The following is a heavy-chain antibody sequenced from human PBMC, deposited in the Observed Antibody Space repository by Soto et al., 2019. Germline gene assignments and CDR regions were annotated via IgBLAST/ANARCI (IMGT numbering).Heavy chain of an antibody. V-gene: IGHV1-69*12. Sequence: QVQLVQSGAEVKKPESSVKVSCKASGGNYIIDGMSWVRQAPGQEREWMGGIIPIFGIANYAQKFQGRVTITADESTSTAYMELSSLRSEDTAVYYCASVSPWMGRYGLGGYWGQGTLVTVSS. CDR3: ASVSPWMGRYGLGGY. D-gene: IGHD5-18*01. J-gene: IGHJ4*02. CDR1: GGNYIIDG. CDR2: IIPIFGIA.